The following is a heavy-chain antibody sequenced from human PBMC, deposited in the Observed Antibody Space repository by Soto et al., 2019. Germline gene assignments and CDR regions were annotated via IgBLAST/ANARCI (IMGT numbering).Heavy chain of an antibody. D-gene: IGHD4-17*01. Sequence: QVQLVQSGAEEKRPGASVKVSCKASGYTFTSYDMHWVRQAPGQRLEWMGWINAGNGNTKYSQKFQGRVTITRDTSVSTAYMELRRLRSEATAVYYCASESYGGEFDYWGQGTLVTVSS. J-gene: IGHJ4*02. CDR2: INAGNGNT. CDR1: GYTFTSYD. V-gene: IGHV1-3*05. CDR3: ASESYGGEFDY.